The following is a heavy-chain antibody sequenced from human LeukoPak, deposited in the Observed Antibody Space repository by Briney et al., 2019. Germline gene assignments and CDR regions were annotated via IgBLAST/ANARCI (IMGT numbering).Heavy chain of an antibody. CDR3: ARIRDGYNDAYDI. CDR1: GFTVRSNN. V-gene: IGHV3-53*01. J-gene: IGHJ3*02. CDR2: IYSGGDT. Sequence: GGSLRLSCVVSGFTVRSNNMNWVRQAPGKGLEWVSVIYSGGDTDYADSVKGRFTVSRDNSRNTLNLQMNSLRGEDTAVYYCARIRDGYNDAYDIWGQGTMVTVSS. D-gene: IGHD5-24*01.